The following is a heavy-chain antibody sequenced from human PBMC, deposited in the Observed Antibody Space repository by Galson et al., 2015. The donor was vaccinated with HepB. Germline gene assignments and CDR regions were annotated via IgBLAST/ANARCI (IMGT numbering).Heavy chain of an antibody. CDR1: GFTFSNYA. V-gene: IGHV3-30-3*01. D-gene: IGHD3-10*01. CDR3: ARGTPRLTMTRGGTHFGY. J-gene: IGHJ4*02. Sequence: SLRLSCAASGFTFSNYAMHWVRQAPDKGLEWVAVISYDGSKNYYADSVKGRFTISRDNSKSTLYLQINSLRAEDTAVYYCARGTPRLTMTRGGTHFGYWGQGTLVTVSS. CDR2: ISYDGSKN.